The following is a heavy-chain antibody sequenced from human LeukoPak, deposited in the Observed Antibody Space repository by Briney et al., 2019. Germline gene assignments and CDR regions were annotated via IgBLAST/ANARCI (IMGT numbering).Heavy chain of an antibody. CDR1: GGSISSYY. D-gene: IGHD3-22*01. CDR3: ARRRNYYDSTSLRTHQRRYFDL. V-gene: IGHV4-59*12. J-gene: IGHJ2*01. CDR2: IYYSGST. Sequence: SSETLSLTCTVSGGSISSYYWSWIRQPPGKGLEWIGYIYYSGSTNYNPSLKSRVTISVDTSKNQFSLKLSSVTAADTAVYYCARRRNYYDSTSLRTHQRRYFDLWGRGTLVTVSS.